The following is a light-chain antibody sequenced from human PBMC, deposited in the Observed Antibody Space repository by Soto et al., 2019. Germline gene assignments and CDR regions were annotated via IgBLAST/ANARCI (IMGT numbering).Light chain of an antibody. V-gene: IGLV3-21*01. CDR3: QVWDSGSAHVL. Sequence: SYELTQPPSVSVAPGETARISCGGNNIGSKGVHWYQQKPGQAPVLVIYSDTDLPPVIPERFSGSNSANMATLTISRVEDGDEADDYCQVWDSGSAHVLFGGGTKLTVL. CDR1: NIGSKG. J-gene: IGLJ2*01. CDR2: SDT.